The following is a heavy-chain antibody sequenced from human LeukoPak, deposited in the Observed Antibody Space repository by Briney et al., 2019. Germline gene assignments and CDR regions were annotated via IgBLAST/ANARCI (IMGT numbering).Heavy chain of an antibody. V-gene: IGHV4-39*07. D-gene: IGHD1-26*01. J-gene: IGHJ4*02. CDR3: ARLSGPTSYFDY. Sequence: SETLSLTCTVSGGSISSSSYYWGWIRQPPGKGLEWIGSIYYSGSTYYNPSLKSRVTISVDTSKKQFSVKMSSVTAADTAVYYCARLSGPTSYFDYWGQGTLVTVSS. CDR1: GGSISSSSYY. CDR2: IYYSGST.